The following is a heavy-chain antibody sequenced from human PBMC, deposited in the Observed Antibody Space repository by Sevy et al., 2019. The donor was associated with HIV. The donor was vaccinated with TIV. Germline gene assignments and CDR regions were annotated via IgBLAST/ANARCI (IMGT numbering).Heavy chain of an antibody. J-gene: IGHJ4*02. Sequence: SETLSLTCTVSGGSISSYYWSWIRQPPGKELEWIGYIYYSGSTNYNPSLKSRVTISVDTSKNQFSLKLSSVTAADTAVYYCARDMLGYCSSTSCYAEGYFDYWGQGTLVTVSS. CDR2: IYYSGST. CDR3: ARDMLGYCSSTSCYAEGYFDY. D-gene: IGHD2-2*01. V-gene: IGHV4-59*01. CDR1: GGSISSYY.